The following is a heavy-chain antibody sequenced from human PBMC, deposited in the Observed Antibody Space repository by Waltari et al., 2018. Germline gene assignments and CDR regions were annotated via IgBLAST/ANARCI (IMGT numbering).Heavy chain of an antibody. D-gene: IGHD6-19*01. V-gene: IGHV4-34*01. CDR1: GGYFSGYY. Sequence: QVQLQQWGAGLLKPSETLSLTCAVYGGYFSGYYWSWICQPPGKGLEWIGEINHRGSTNYYPSVRSRVTISVDTSKKQFALKLSSVTAADTAVYDCARGWQWLEYWGQGTLVTVSS. CDR3: ARGWQWLEY. CDR2: INHRGST. J-gene: IGHJ4*02.